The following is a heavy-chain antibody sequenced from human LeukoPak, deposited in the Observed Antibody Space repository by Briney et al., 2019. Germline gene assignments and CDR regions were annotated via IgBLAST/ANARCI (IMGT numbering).Heavy chain of an antibody. J-gene: IGHJ4*02. Sequence: SETLSLTCTVSGGAISSYYWSWIRQPPGKGLEWIGYIYYSGSTNYNPSLKSRVTISVDTSKNQLSLKLSSVTAADTAVYYRARDRGTAAAGSDFDYWGQGTLVTVSS. CDR2: IYYSGST. CDR1: GGAISSYY. D-gene: IGHD6-13*01. V-gene: IGHV4-59*01. CDR3: ARDRGTAAAGSDFDY.